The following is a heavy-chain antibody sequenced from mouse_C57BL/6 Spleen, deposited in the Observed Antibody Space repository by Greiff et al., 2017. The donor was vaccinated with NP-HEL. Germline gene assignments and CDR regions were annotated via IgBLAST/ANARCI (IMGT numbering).Heavy chain of an antibody. CDR3: ARAVVADYYAMDY. CDR2: IYPGSGST. Sequence: QVQLQQPGAELVKPGASVKMSCKASGYTFTSYWITWVKQRPGQGLEWIGDIYPGSGSTNYNEKFKSKATLTVDTSSSTAYMQLSSLTSADSAVYYCARAVVADYYAMDYWGQGTSVTVSS. J-gene: IGHJ4*01. CDR1: GYTFTSYW. D-gene: IGHD1-1*01. V-gene: IGHV1-55*01.